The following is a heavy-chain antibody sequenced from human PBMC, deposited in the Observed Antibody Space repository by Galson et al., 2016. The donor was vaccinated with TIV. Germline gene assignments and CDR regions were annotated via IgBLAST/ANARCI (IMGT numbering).Heavy chain of an antibody. CDR2: INPYSADT. CDR3: ARGFNYGFDFYYGTDV. Sequence: SVKVSCKASGYPFSAYYIHWVRQAPGQGLEWMGWINPYSADTNYAQSFQGRVSMTSDTSINTAYMELSRLRPDDTAIFFCARGFNYGFDFYYGTDVWGQGTTVTVSS. J-gene: IGHJ6*02. CDR1: GYPFSAYY. V-gene: IGHV1-2*02. D-gene: IGHD5-18*01.